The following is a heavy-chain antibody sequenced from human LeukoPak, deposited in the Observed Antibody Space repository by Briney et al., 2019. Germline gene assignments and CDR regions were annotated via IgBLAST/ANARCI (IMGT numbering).Heavy chain of an antibody. CDR3: ARVGRGIAAAGFGAFDI. D-gene: IGHD6-13*01. V-gene: IGHV3-53*01. CDR2: IYSGGST. J-gene: IGHJ3*02. Sequence: SGGSLRLSCAASGFTVSSNYMSWVRQAPGKGLEWVSAIYSGGSTYYADSVKGRFTISRDNSKNTLYLQMYSLRAEETAIYYCARVGRGIAAAGFGAFDIWGQGTKVTVSS. CDR1: GFTVSSNY.